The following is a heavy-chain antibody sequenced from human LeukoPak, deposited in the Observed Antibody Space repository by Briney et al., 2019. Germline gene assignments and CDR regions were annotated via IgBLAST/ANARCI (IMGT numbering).Heavy chain of an antibody. J-gene: IGHJ4*02. CDR2: MYSGGGT. V-gene: IGHV3-66*01. CDR1: GFTFSDHY. CDR3: AALHDSSGYHPRAY. Sequence: PGGSLRLSCAASGFTFSDHYMDWVRQAPGKGLEWVSVMYSGGGTYYAASVRGRFTVSRDNSKNTMYLQMNSLRAEDTAVYYCAALHDSSGYHPRAYWGQGTLVTVSS. D-gene: IGHD3-22*01.